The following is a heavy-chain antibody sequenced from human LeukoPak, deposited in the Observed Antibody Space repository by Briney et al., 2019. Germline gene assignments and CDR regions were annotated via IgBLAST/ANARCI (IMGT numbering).Heavy chain of an antibody. V-gene: IGHV3-11*06. D-gene: IGHD6-19*01. J-gene: IGHJ6*04. CDR3: ARDGDRIAVAGQDYYYYGMDV. CDR2: ISSSSSYT. CDR1: GFTFSDYY. Sequence: GGSPRLSCAASGFTFSDYYMSWIRQAPGKGLEWVSYISSSSSYTNYADSVKGRFTISRDNAKNSLYLKMNSLRAEDTAVYYCARDGDRIAVAGQDYYYYGMDVWGKGTTVTVSS.